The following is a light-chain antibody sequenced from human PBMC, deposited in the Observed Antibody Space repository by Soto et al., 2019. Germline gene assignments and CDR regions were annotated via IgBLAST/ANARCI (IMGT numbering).Light chain of an antibody. J-gene: IGKJ4*01. CDR2: DGS. CDR1: QNVDIY. CDR3: QQRKNWPPLT. Sequence: ETVLTQSPATLSLTQGERATLSCRASQNVDIYVAWYQQRPGQAPRLLIYDGSNRATGIPARFSGSGSGTDFTLTISSLEPEDFGIYYCQQRKNWPPLTFGGGTRVEIK. V-gene: IGKV3-11*01.